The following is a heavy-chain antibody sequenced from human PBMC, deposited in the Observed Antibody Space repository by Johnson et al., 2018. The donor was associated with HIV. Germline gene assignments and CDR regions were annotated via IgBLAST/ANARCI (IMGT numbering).Heavy chain of an antibody. V-gene: IGHV3-11*04. CDR2: ISSSDSTI. J-gene: IGHJ3*02. CDR1: GFTFSDYY. D-gene: IGHD2-21*01. CDR3: AKELAYIRTFDI. Sequence: QVQLVESGGGLVKPGGSLRLSCAASGFTFSDYYMSWIRQAPGKGLEWVSYISSSDSTIYSADSVKGRFTISRDNSKNTLYLQMNSLRAEDTAVYYCAKELAYIRTFDIWGQGTLVTVSS.